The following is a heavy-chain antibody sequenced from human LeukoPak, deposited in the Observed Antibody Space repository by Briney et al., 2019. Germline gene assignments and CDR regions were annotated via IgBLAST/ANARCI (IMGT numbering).Heavy chain of an antibody. J-gene: IGHJ4*02. CDR2: ISTYNGNT. CDR3: ARVLRYDFWSAYYFDY. Sequence: ASVKVSFKASGYTFNSYDISWVRQAPGQGLEWMAWISTYNGNTNYALKVQGRATMTTDTSTSTAYMELRSLRSDDTAVYYCARVLRYDFWSAYYFDYWGQGTLVTVSS. CDR1: GYTFNSYD. V-gene: IGHV1-18*01. D-gene: IGHD3-3*01.